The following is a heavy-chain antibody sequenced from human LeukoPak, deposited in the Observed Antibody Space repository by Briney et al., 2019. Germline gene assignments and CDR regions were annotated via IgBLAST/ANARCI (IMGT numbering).Heavy chain of an antibody. Sequence: SGGSLRHSLATPGFPFLDFWIRWVRQAPGKGLEWVANIRRDGGDQKYVDSVKGRFTISRDNAKNSLYLQMNSLRVDDTAVYYRARVRTLARGDLLDCWSQGTLVTVSS. CDR2: IRRDGGDQ. J-gene: IGHJ4*02. D-gene: IGHD2-21*01. CDR1: GFPFLDFW. CDR3: ARVRTLARGDLLDC. V-gene: IGHV3-7*01.